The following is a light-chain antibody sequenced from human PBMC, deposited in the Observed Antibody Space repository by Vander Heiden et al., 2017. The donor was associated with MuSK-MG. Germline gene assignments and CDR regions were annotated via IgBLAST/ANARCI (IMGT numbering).Light chain of an antibody. Sequence: DIQMTQSPSSLSASVGDRVTITSRASQSISNYLNWYQQKPGKTPKVLIYAASSLQSGVPSRFSGSGSGTDFTLTISSLQPEDFATYYCHQSYSTPPAFGQGTKVEIK. CDR2: AAS. V-gene: IGKV1-39*01. CDR1: QSISNY. J-gene: IGKJ1*01. CDR3: HQSYSTPPA.